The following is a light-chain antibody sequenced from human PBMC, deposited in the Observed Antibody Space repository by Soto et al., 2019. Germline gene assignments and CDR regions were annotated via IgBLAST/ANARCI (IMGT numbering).Light chain of an antibody. CDR3: SSYTSSSTRV. CDR1: SSDVGAYDY. J-gene: IGLJ1*01. CDR2: EVS. Sequence: QSVLTQPASVSGSPGQSIAISCIGTSSDVGAYDYVSWYQQHPDRAPKLMIYEVSNRPSGVSNRFSGSKSVNTATLTISGLLAEDEADYYCSSYTSSSTRVFGTGTKVT. V-gene: IGLV2-14*03.